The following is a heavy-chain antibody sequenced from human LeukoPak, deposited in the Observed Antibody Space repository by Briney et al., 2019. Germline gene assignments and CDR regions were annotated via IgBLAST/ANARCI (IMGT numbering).Heavy chain of an antibody. CDR3: ARGPEIVEGPDYDY. CDR2: MNPNSGNT. V-gene: IGHV1-8*02. D-gene: IGHD3-22*01. J-gene: IGHJ4*02. Sequence: GASVKVSCKASGYTFTSYDINWVRQATGQGLEWMGWMNPNSGNTGYAQKFQGRVTMTRNTSISTAYMELSSLRSEDTAVYYCARGPEIVEGPDYDYWGQGTLVTVSS. CDR1: GYTFTSYD.